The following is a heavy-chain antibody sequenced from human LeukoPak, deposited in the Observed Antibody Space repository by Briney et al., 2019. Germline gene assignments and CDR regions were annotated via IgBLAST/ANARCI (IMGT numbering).Heavy chain of an antibody. Sequence: PGGSLRLSCAASGFTVSSNYMSWVRQAPGKGLEWVSVIYSGGSTYYADSVKGRFTISRDNSKNTLYLQMNSLRAEDTAVYYCAREGYGITMVRGNDAFDIWGQGTMVTVSS. V-gene: IGHV3-66*01. CDR3: AREGYGITMVRGNDAFDI. CDR2: IYSGGST. J-gene: IGHJ3*02. CDR1: GFTVSSNY. D-gene: IGHD3-10*01.